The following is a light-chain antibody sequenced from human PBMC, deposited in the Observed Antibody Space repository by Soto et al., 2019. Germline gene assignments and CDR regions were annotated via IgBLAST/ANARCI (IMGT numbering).Light chain of an antibody. Sequence: QSVLTQVASVSASPGQSITISCTGTSSDVGGHNYVSWYQQHPGNAPKLMIYNVDYRPSGVSNRFSGSKSGNTASLTISGLQADDEAYYYCSSYADRSTVVFGGGTKVTVL. CDR2: NVD. V-gene: IGLV2-14*03. J-gene: IGLJ2*01. CDR1: SSDVGGHNY. CDR3: SSYADRSTVV.